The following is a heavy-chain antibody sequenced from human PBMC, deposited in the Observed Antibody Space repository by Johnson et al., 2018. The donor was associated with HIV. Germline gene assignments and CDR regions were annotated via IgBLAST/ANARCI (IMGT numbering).Heavy chain of an antibody. V-gene: IGHV3-30-3*02. CDR2: ISYDGSNK. CDR1: GFTFISYA. Sequence: QVQLVESGGGVVQPGRSLRLSCAASGFTFISYAMHWVRRAPGKGLEWVAVISYDGSNKYYADSVKGRFTIFRDNSKNTLYLQMNSLRAEDTAVYYCSKSLPGYDAFDIWGQGTMVTVSS. J-gene: IGHJ3*02. D-gene: IGHD5-12*01. CDR3: SKSLPGYDAFDI.